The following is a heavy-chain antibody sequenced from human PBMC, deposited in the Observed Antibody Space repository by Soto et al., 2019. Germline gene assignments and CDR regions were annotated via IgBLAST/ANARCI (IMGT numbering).Heavy chain of an antibody. J-gene: IGHJ6*02. Sequence: QVQLVQSGAEVKKPGSSVKVSCKASGGTFSSYAISWVRQATGQGLEWMGGIIPIFGTANYAQKFQGRVTITADESTSTAYMELSSLRSEDTAVYYCARPHDYIWGSHRTIESYAMDVWGQGTTVTVSS. CDR2: IIPIFGTA. CDR3: ARPHDYIWGSHRTIESYAMDV. V-gene: IGHV1-69*01. CDR1: GGTFSSYA. D-gene: IGHD3-16*02.